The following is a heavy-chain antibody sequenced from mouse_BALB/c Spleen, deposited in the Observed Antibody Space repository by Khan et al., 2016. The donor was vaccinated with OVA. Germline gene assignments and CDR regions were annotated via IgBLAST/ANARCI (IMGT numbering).Heavy chain of an antibody. J-gene: IGHJ2*01. CDR3: AREEALDYFDY. Sequence: QVQLKQSGAELVRPGASVKLSCKTSGYIFTNYWIHWVKQRSGQGLEWIARIYPRTDNTYYNEKLKDKATLTADKSSSTAYMQLRSLKSEDSAVYYCAREEALDYFDYWGQGTTLTVSS. CDR1: GYIFTNYW. CDR2: IYPRTDNT. D-gene: IGHD3-2*02. V-gene: IGHV1-76*01.